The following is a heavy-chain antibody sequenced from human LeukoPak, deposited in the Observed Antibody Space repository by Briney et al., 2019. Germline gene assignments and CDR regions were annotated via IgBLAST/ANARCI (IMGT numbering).Heavy chain of an antibody. Sequence: SETLSLTCTVSGGSISSSSYYWGWIRQPPGKGLEWIGSIYYSGSTYYNPSLKSRVTISVDTSKNQFSLKLSSVTAADTAVYYCARRQGYVDAFDIWGQGTMVTVSS. CDR3: ARRQGYVDAFDI. J-gene: IGHJ3*02. D-gene: IGHD5-12*01. V-gene: IGHV4-39*07. CDR2: IYYSGST. CDR1: GGSISSSSYY.